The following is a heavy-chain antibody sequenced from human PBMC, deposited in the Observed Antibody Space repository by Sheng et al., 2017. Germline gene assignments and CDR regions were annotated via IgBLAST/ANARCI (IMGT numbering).Heavy chain of an antibody. CDR2: IWYDGSNK. Sequence: QVQLVESGGGVVQPGRSLRLSCAASGFTFSSYGMHWVRQAPGKGLEWVAVIWYDGSNKYYADSVKGRFTISRDNSKNTLYLQMNSLRAEDTAVYYCARDVRIGYCSGGSCPATSMDVWGQGTTVTVSS. D-gene: IGHD2-15*01. V-gene: IGHV3-33*01. CDR1: GFTFSSYG. CDR3: ARDVRIGYCSGGSCPATSMDV. J-gene: IGHJ6*02.